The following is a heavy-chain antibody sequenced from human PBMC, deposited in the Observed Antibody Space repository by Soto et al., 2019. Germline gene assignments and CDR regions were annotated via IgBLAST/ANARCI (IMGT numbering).Heavy chain of an antibody. V-gene: IGHV3-49*04. D-gene: IGHD3-10*01. CDR1: GFTFGDYA. J-gene: IGHJ3*01. Sequence: GGSLGLSCTTSGFTFGDYAMSWVRQAPGKGLEWVGFIRSKGSGGTSEYAASVKGRFTFSRDDSKSIAYLQMNSLKIEDTGVYYCTRDQPITPWGQGTMVTVSS. CDR2: IRSKGSGGTS. CDR3: TRDQPITP.